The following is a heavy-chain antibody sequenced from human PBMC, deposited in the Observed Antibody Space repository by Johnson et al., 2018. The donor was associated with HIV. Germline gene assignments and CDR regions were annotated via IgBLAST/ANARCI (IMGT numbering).Heavy chain of an antibody. Sequence: QVQLVESGGGLVKPGGSLRLSCAASGFSFSDYYMSWIRQAPGKGLEWVAVIWYDGSNKYYADSVKGRFTVSRDNSKSTLYLQMSSLRAEDMAVYYCAKSTYDNTWFDAFDVWGQGTMVTVSS. D-gene: IGHD3-16*01. CDR1: GFSFSDYY. J-gene: IGHJ3*01. V-gene: IGHV3-33*06. CDR2: IWYDGSNK. CDR3: AKSTYDNTWFDAFDV.